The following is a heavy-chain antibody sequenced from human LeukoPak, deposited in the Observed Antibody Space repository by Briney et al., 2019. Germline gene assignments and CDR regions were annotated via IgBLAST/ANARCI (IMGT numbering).Heavy chain of an antibody. D-gene: IGHD2-15*01. CDR1: GFTFSSYE. CDR2: ISSSGSTI. J-gene: IGHJ5*02. V-gene: IGHV3-48*03. Sequence: PGGSLRLSCAASGFTFSSYEMNWVRQAPGKGLEWVSYISSSGSTIYYADSVKGRFTISRDNAKNTLYLQMNSLRAEDTAVYYCARAFDCSGGSCYGGDWFDPWGQGTLVTVSS. CDR3: ARAFDCSGGSCYGGDWFDP.